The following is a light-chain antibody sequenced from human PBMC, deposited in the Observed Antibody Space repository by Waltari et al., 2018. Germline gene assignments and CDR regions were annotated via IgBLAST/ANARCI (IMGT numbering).Light chain of an antibody. V-gene: IGKV1-9*01. CDR3: QQLNSYPVT. CDR1: QGISSY. J-gene: IGKJ3*01. CDR2: AAS. Sequence: IQLTQSPSSLSASVGDRVTITCRASQGISSYLAWYQQKPGKPPKLLIYAASTLQSGVPSRFSGSGSGTDFTLTISSLQPEDFATYYCQQLNSYPVTFGPGTKVDIK.